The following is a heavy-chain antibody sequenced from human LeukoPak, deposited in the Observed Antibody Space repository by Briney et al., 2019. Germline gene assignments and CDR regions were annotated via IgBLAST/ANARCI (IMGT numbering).Heavy chain of an antibody. CDR2: INHSGST. V-gene: IGHV4-34*01. Sequence: SETLSLTCAVYGGSFSGYHWSWIRQPPGKGLEWIGEINHSGSTNYNPSLKSRVTISVDTSKNQFSLKLSSVTAADTAVYYCARGPWTSGYYTPLGVPYFDYWGQGTLVTVSS. D-gene: IGHD3-3*01. J-gene: IGHJ4*02. CDR3: ARGPWTSGYYTPLGVPYFDY. CDR1: GGSFSGYH.